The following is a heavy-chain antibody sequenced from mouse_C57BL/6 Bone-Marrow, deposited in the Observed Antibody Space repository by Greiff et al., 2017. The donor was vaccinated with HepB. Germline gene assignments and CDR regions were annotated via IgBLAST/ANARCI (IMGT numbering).Heavy chain of an antibody. D-gene: IGHD1-1*01. Sequence: VQLQQSGTVLARPGASVKMSCKTSGYTFTSYWMHWVKQRPGQGLEWIGAIYPGNSDTSYNQKFKGTAKLTAVTSASTAYMELSSLTNEDSAVYYCTRVSITTVVGAMDYWGQGTSVTVSS. CDR2: IYPGNSDT. CDR1: GYTFTSYW. J-gene: IGHJ4*01. CDR3: TRVSITTVVGAMDY. V-gene: IGHV1-5*01.